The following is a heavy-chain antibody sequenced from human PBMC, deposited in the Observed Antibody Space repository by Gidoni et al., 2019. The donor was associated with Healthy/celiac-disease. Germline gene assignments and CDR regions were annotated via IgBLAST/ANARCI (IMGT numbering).Heavy chain of an antibody. V-gene: IGHV3-30*04. D-gene: IGHD3-16*02. CDR1: GFTFRSYA. Sequence: QVQLVESGGGVVQPGRSLRLSCAASGFTFRSYAMHWVRQAPGKGLEWVAVISYDGSNKYYADSVKGRFTISRDNSKNTLYLQMNSLRAEDTAVYYCARSGPRVELRLGELSLYPYYFDYWGQGTLVTVSS. J-gene: IGHJ4*02. CDR3: ARSGPRVELRLGELSLYPYYFDY. CDR2: ISYDGSNK.